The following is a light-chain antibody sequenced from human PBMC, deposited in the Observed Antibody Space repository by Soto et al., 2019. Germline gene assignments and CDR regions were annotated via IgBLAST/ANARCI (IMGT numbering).Light chain of an antibody. Sequence: ELVKTQSPPTLTVSPGERATLSCRARQMVSSNGAGYQQKPGQTPRRLSYGASTRATGIPARFSGSWAGTEFTPTICILLSGKFAVLDSQLYNNWPQTFCQGTKV. J-gene: IGKJ1*01. V-gene: IGKV3-15*01. CDR1: QMVSSN. CDR2: GAS. CDR3: QLYNNWPQT.